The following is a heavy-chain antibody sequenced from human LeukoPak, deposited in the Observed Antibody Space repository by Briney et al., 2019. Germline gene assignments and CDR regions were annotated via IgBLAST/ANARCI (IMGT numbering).Heavy chain of an antibody. J-gene: IGHJ2*01. D-gene: IGHD4-17*01. CDR1: GGSFSDFN. CDR2: INHSGNT. CDR3: ARGKVTRDWYFDL. V-gene: IGHV4-34*01. Sequence: SETLSLTCTVYGGSFSDFNWSWIRLPPGKGLEWIGEINHSGNTKYTPSLKSRVTISIDTSKNQFSLKLSSVTAADTAVYYCARGKVTRDWYFDLWGRGTLVTVSS.